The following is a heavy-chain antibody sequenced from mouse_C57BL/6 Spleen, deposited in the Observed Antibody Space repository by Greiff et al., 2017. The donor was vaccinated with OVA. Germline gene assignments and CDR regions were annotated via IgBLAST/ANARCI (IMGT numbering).Heavy chain of an antibody. V-gene: IGHV1-5*01. CDR3: TRHYYGGNWYFDV. Sequence: EVQLQQSGTVLARPGASVKMSCKTSGYTFTSYWMHWVKQRPGQGLEWIGAIYPGNSDTSYNQKFKGKAKLTAVTSASTAYMELSSLTNEDSAVYYCTRHYYGGNWYFDVWGTGTTVTVSS. J-gene: IGHJ1*03. CDR1: GYTFTSYW. D-gene: IGHD1-1*01. CDR2: IYPGNSDT.